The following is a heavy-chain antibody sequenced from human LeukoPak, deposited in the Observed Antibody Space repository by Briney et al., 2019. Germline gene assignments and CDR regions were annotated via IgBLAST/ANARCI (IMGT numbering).Heavy chain of an antibody. CDR2: LYTNGCA. J-gene: IGHJ4*02. CDR3: ARDDETFGDSFDY. V-gene: IGHV4-61*02. Sequence: SETLSLTCTVSGASISSGGYFWTWIRQPARKGLEWIGRLYTNGCATYNPSLKSRVTFSLDTSSQFSLKLTSVTAADTAVYFCARDDETFGDSFDYWGPGTLVTVSS. CDR1: GASISSGGYF. D-gene: IGHD2/OR15-2a*01.